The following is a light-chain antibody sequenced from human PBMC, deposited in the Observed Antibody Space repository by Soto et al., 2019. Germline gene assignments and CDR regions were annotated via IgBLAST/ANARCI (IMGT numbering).Light chain of an antibody. CDR3: QQYNSF. J-gene: IGKJ2*01. CDR1: QNINRW. CDR2: DAS. Sequence: DMQMTQSPSTLSASVGDRVTITCRASQNINRWLAWYQQRPGKAPKLLMYDASTLESGVPSRFSGSGSGTEFTLTISSLQPDDSENYYCQQYNSFFGQGTKLEIK. V-gene: IGKV1-5*01.